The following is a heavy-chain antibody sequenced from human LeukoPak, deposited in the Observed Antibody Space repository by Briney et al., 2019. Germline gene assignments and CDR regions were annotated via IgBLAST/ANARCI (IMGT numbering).Heavy chain of an antibody. D-gene: IGHD2-15*01. Sequence: GGSLRLSCAASGFTFSSSAVSWVRQAPGKGLEWASAISNNGGYTYYADSVQGRFTISRDNSKSTLCLQMNSLRAEDTAVYYCAKQLGYCSDGSCYFPYWGQGTLVTVSS. CDR2: ISNNGGYT. CDR3: AKQLGYCSDGSCYFPY. J-gene: IGHJ4*02. CDR1: GFTFSSSA. V-gene: IGHV3-23*01.